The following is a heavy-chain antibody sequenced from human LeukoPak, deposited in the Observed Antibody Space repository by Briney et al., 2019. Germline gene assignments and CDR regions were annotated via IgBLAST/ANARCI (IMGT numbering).Heavy chain of an antibody. V-gene: IGHV3-30*02. Sequence: GGSLRLSCAASGFTFSSYGMSWVRQAPGKGLEWVAFIRYDGSNKYYADSVKGRFTISRDNSKNTLYLQMNSLRAEDTAVYYCAASLRVDYWGQGTLVTVSS. J-gene: IGHJ4*02. CDR3: AASLRVDY. CDR2: IRYDGSNK. CDR1: GFTFSSYG.